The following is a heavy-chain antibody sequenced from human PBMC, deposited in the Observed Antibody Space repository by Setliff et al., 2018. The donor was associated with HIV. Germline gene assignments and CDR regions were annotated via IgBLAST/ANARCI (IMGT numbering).Heavy chain of an antibody. Sequence: ASVKVSCKASGHTPRHYGINWVRQAPGQGLEWVGSLIPVFGEPHYAPRFQGRVIISMDTSTSTTYMDLPRLTTDVTAIYFCARKQEIEGVVTKIAFDLWGQGTLVTVSS. V-gene: IGHV1-2*02. CDR2: LIPVFGEP. J-gene: IGHJ4*02. CDR3: ARKQEIEGVVTKIAFDL. CDR1: GHTPRHYG. D-gene: IGHD3-9*01.